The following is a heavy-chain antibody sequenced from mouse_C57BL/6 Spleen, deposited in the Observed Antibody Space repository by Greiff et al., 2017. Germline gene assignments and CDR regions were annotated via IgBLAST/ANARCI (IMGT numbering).Heavy chain of an antibody. D-gene: IGHD4-1*01. CDR3: ARGLGRRGYYFDY. V-gene: IGHV1-78*01. Sequence: QVQLQQSDAELVKPGASVKISCKVSGYTFTDHTIHWMKQRPEQGLEWIGYIYPRDGSTKYNEKFKGKATLTADKSSTSAYMQLNSLTSADSAVYFWARGLGRRGYYFDYWGQGTTLTVSS. CDR1: GYTFTDHT. J-gene: IGHJ2*01. CDR2: IYPRDGST.